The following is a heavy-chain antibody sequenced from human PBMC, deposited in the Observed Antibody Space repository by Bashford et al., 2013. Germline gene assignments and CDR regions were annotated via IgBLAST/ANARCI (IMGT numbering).Heavy chain of an antibody. CDR2: SIIVEAP. D-gene: IGHD3-22*01. CDR1: GGSISGSRYY. CDR3: ARNVTMMGALTSGTASPRSDYFDV. V-gene: IGHV4-39*01. J-gene: IGHJ3*01. Sequence: SETLSLTCTVSGGSISGSRYYWGWIRQSPGKGWSGLAASIIVEAPTTIRPSRVVSSYQSTRPGTQFSLNLNFATAADSAMYFCARNVTMMGALTSGTASPRSDYFDVWGQGTTVTVSS.